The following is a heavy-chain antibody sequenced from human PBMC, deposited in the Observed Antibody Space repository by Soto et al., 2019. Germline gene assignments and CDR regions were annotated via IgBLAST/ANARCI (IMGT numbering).Heavy chain of an antibody. CDR2: ISYDGSNK. J-gene: IGHJ4*02. CDR1: GFTFSSYG. D-gene: IGHD3-3*01. Sequence: GGSLRLSCAASGFTFSSYGMHWVRQAPGKGLEWVAVISYDGSNKYYADSVKGRFTISRDNSKNTLYLQMNSLRAEDTAVYYCAKDITIFGVVTPLDYWGQGTLVTVSS. CDR3: AKDITIFGVVTPLDY. V-gene: IGHV3-30*18.